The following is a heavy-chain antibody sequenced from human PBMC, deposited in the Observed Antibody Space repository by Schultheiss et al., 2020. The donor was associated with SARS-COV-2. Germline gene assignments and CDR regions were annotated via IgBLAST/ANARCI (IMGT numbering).Heavy chain of an antibody. CDR1: GGTFSSYA. CDR3: ARTTYSSSWTVYYYYGMDV. V-gene: IGHV1-69*13. D-gene: IGHD6-13*01. CDR2: IIPIFGTA. Sequence: SVKVSCKASGGTFSSYAISWVRQAPGQGLEWMGGIIPIFGTANYAQKFQGRVTITADESTSTAYMELSSLRSEDTAVYYCARTTYSSSWTVYYYYGMDVWGQGTTVTVSS. J-gene: IGHJ6*02.